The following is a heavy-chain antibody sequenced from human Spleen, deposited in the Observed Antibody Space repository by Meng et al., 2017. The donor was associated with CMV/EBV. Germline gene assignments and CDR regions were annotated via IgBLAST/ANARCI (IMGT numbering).Heavy chain of an antibody. CDR2: INPNSGGT. CDR3: ARDHYDILTGYYMFWFDP. D-gene: IGHD3-9*01. V-gene: IGHV1-2*06. J-gene: IGHJ5*02. CDR1: TFTGYY. Sequence: TFTGYYMHWVRQAPGQGLEWMGRINPNSGGTNYAQKFQGRVTMTRDTSISTAYMELSRLRSDDTAVYYCARDHYDILTGYYMFWFDPWGQGTLVTVSS.